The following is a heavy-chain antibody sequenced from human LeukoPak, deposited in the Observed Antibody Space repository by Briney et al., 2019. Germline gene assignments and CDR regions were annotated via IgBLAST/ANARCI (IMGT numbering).Heavy chain of an antibody. J-gene: IGHJ4*02. V-gene: IGHV3-33*08. Sequence: PGGSLRLSCAASGFTFSSHAMSWVRQAPGKGLEWVAVIWYDGSNKYYADSVKGRFTISRDNSKNTLYLQMNSLRAEDTAVYYCARDQENYDILTGYYTDVVDYWGQGTLVTVSS. CDR1: GFTFSSHA. D-gene: IGHD3-9*01. CDR3: ARDQENYDILTGYYTDVVDY. CDR2: IWYDGSNK.